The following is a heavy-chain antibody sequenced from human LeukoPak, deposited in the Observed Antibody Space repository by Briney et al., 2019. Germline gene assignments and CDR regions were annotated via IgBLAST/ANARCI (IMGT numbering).Heavy chain of an antibody. CDR1: GGSFSGYY. CDR3: ARGVTGTWVTFDY. CDR2: INHSGST. V-gene: IGHV4-34*01. D-gene: IGHD1-7*01. Sequence: PSETLSLTCAVYGGSFSGYYWSWLRQPPGKGLEGSGEINHSGSTNYNPSLKSRVTISVATSKNQFSLKLSSVTAADTAVYYCARGVTGTWVTFDYWGQGTLVTVSS. J-gene: IGHJ4*02.